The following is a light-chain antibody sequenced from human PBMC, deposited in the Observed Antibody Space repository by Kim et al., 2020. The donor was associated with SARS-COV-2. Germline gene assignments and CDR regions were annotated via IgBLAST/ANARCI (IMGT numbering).Light chain of an antibody. CDR2: AAS. CDR3: RQCNGAPWT. Sequence: DIQMTQSPSSLSASVGDRVTITCRASQGISNYLAWYQQKPGKVPKLLIYAASALRSGVPSRFSGSGSGTDFTLTITSLQPEDVAVYYCRQCNGAPWTFGHGTKVDIK. J-gene: IGKJ1*01. CDR1: QGISNY. V-gene: IGKV1-27*01.